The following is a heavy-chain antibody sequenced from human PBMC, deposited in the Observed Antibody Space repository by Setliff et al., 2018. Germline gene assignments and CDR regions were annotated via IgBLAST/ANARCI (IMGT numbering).Heavy chain of an antibody. D-gene: IGHD3-10*01. CDR3: ARGQNSYHPGSWGPLYDH. J-gene: IGHJ4*02. Sequence: SETLSLTCTVSGGSISGGAYYWTWIRQPAGKGLEWIGHWYTSGITNYNPSLKSQVTISVDTSKNQFSLKLSSVTAADTAVFFCARGQNSYHPGSWGPLYDHWGQGTQVTVSS. CDR1: GGSISGGAYY. V-gene: IGHV4-61*09. CDR2: WYTSGIT.